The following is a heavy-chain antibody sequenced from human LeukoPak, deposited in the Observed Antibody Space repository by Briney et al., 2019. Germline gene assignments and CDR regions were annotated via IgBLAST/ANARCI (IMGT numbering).Heavy chain of an antibody. V-gene: IGHV3-43D*03. CDR1: GFTFDDYA. Sequence: GGSLRLSCAASGFTFDDYAMHWVRQAPGKGLEWVSLISWDGGSTYYAGSVKGRFTISRDNAKNTLYLQMNSLRAEDTAVYYCAKDRSIAAGDDAFDIWGQGTMVTVSS. D-gene: IGHD6-13*01. CDR3: AKDRSIAAGDDAFDI. CDR2: ISWDGGST. J-gene: IGHJ3*02.